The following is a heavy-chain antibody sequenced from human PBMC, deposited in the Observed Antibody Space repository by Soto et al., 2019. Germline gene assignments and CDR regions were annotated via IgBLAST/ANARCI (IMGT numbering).Heavy chain of an antibody. D-gene: IGHD6-19*01. V-gene: IGHV3-23*01. CDR1: GFTFSSYA. CDR3: AKVSGYSSGWYGYYYYYGMDV. J-gene: IGHJ6*02. Sequence: PGGSLRLSCAASGFTFSSYAMSWVRQAPGKGLEWVSAISGSGGSTYYADSVKGRFTISRDNSKNTLYLQMNSLRAEDTAVYYCAKVSGYSSGWYGYYYYYGMDVWGQGTTVTVSS. CDR2: ISGSGGST.